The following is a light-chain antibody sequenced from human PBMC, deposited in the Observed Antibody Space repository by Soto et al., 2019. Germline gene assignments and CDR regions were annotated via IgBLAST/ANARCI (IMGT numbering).Light chain of an antibody. V-gene: IGKV3D-15*01. CDR2: GAS. J-gene: IGKJ1*01. CDR1: KSVSSN. CDR3: QQYTNWPRP. Sequence: ELLMTQSPATLSVSPGERATPSCWASKSVSSNLAWYQQKPGQAPRLLMYGASTRATGFPARFTGTGSGRQFTLIISSLQSEDFAVYYCQQYTNWPRPFGQGTKVDI.